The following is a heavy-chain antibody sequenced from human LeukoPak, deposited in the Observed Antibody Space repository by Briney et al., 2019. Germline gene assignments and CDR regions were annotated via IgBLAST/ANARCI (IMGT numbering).Heavy chain of an antibody. CDR3: ARTYSSGWDIYYYYYYGMDV. CDR1: GGSISSYY. CDR2: IYYSGST. J-gene: IGHJ6*02. D-gene: IGHD6-19*01. Sequence: SETLSLTCTVSGGSISSYYWSWIRQPPGKGLEWIGYIYYSGSTYYNPSLKSRVTISVDTSKNQFSLKLSSVTAADTAVYYCARTYSSGWDIYYYYYYGMDVWGQGTTVTVSS. V-gene: IGHV4-59*04.